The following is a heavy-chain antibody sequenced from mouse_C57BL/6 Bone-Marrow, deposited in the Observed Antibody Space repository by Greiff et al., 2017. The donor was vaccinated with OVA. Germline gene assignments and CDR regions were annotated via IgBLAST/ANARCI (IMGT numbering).Heavy chain of an antibody. CDR3: ARPYDYDRDYYAMDY. Sequence: QVQLKQPGAELVKPGASVKLSCKASGYTFTSYWMHWVKQRPGQGLEWIGMIHPNSGSTNYNEKFKSKATLTVDKSSSTAYMQLSSLTSEDPAVYYCARPYDYDRDYYAMDYWGQGTSVTVSS. V-gene: IGHV1-64*01. CDR2: IHPNSGST. CDR1: GYTFTSYW. J-gene: IGHJ4*01. D-gene: IGHD2-4*01.